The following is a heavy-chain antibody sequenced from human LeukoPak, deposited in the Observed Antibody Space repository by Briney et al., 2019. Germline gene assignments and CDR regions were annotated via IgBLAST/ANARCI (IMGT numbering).Heavy chain of an antibody. CDR2: INHSGST. CDR1: GGTFSGYY. Sequence: SETLSLTCAAYGGTFSGYYWSWIRQPPGKGLEWIGEINHSGSTNYNPSLKSRVTISVDTSKNQFSLKLSSVTAADTAVYYCARGRKVRGVIIAHYMDVWGKGTTVTVSS. V-gene: IGHV4-34*01. D-gene: IGHD3-10*01. CDR3: ARGRKVRGVIIAHYMDV. J-gene: IGHJ6*03.